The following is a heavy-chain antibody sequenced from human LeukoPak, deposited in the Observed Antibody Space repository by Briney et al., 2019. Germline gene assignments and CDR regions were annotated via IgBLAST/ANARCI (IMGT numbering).Heavy chain of an antibody. J-gene: IGHJ1*01. V-gene: IGHV3-30*18. D-gene: IGHD5-12*01. CDR1: GVTISSYG. Sequence: PGRSLRLSCAASGVTISSYGMHWIRQAPGKGLEWVAVISYDGSNKYYAYSVKGRFTISRDNSKNTLYLQMNSLRAEDTAVYYCAKEYYSGYDYQYFQHWGQGTLVTVSS. CDR3: AKEYYSGYDYQYFQH. CDR2: ISYDGSNK.